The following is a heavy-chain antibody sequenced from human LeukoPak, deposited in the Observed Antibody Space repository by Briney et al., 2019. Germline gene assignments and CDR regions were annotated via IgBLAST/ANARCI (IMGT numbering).Heavy chain of an antibody. D-gene: IGHD3-22*01. Sequence: PSQTLSLTCTVSGGSISSGSYYWSWIRQHPGKGLEWIGYIYYSGSTYYNPSLKSRVTISVDTSKNQFSLKLSSVTAADTAVYYCASDTYYYDSSGYYSGYWGQGTLVTVSS. J-gene: IGHJ4*02. V-gene: IGHV4-31*03. CDR3: ASDTYYYDSSGYYSGY. CDR1: GGSISSGSYY. CDR2: IYYSGST.